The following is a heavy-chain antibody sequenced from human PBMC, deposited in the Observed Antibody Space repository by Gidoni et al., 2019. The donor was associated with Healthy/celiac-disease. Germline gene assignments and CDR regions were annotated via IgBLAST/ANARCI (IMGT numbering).Heavy chain of an antibody. CDR1: GFTFSSYS. V-gene: IGHV3-21*01. J-gene: IGHJ4*02. CDR2: ISSSSSYI. D-gene: IGHD3-3*01. CDR3: ARATIFGVVMYY. Sequence: EVQLVESGGGLVKPGGSLRLSCAASGFTFSSYSMNWVRQAPGKGREWVSSISSSSSYIYYADSVKGRFTISRDNAKNSLYLQMNSLRAEDTAVYYCARATIFGVVMYYWGQGTLVTVSS.